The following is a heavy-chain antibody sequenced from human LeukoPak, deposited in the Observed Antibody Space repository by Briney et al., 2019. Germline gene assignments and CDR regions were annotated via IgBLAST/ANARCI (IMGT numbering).Heavy chain of an antibody. Sequence: GASVKVSCKASGGTFSSYAISWVRQAPGQGLEWMGRIIPILGIANYAQKFQGRVTITADKSTSTAYMELSSLRSEDTAVYYCARETKEAYNWNDGLGCFEDWGQGTLVTVSS. D-gene: IGHD1-20*01. CDR2: IIPILGIA. V-gene: IGHV1-69*04. CDR3: ARETKEAYNWNDGLGCFED. J-gene: IGHJ4*02. CDR1: GGTFSSYA.